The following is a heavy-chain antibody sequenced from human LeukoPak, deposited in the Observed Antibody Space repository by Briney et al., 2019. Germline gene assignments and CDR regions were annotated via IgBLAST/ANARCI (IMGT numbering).Heavy chain of an antibody. D-gene: IGHD4-17*01. CDR3: ASSSPGDYDIDP. V-gene: IGHV5-10-1*01. Sequence: GESLRISCKGSGYSFTSYWNSWVRQMPGKGLEWMGRIDPSDSYTNYSPSFQGHVTISADKSISTAYLQWSSLKASGTAVYYCASSSPGDYDIDPWGQGTLVTVSS. CDR2: IDPSDSYT. J-gene: IGHJ5*02. CDR1: GYSFTSYW.